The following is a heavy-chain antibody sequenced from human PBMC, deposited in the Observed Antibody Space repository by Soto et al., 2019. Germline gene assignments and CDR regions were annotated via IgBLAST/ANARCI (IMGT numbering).Heavy chain of an antibody. V-gene: IGHV4-38-2*01. CDR1: GYSIASGYY. Sequence: SETLSLTCAVSGYSIASGYYWAWIRQSPGKGLEWIGSIYHAGSVYYNPPLNSRGAVSLDTSKNHFSLKLTSVTAADTAVYYCARTFDYYGMDVWGQGTTVTVSS. J-gene: IGHJ6*02. CDR2: IYHAGSV. CDR3: ARTFDYYGMDV.